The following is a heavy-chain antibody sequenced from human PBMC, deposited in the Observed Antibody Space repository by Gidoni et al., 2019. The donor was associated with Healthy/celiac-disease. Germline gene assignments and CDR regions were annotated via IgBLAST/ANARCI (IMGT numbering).Heavy chain of an antibody. CDR3: ARVYSNSQYYYYYYMDV. J-gene: IGHJ6*03. D-gene: IGHD4-4*01. CDR2: IYTSGST. CDR1: GGSISSGSYY. Sequence: QVQLQASGPGLVKPSQTLSLTCTVSGGSISSGSYYWSWIRQPAGKGREWIGRIYTSGSTNYNPSLKSRVTMSVDTSKNQFSLKLSSVTAADTAVYYCARVYSNSQYYYYYYMDVWGKGTTVTVSS. V-gene: IGHV4-61*02.